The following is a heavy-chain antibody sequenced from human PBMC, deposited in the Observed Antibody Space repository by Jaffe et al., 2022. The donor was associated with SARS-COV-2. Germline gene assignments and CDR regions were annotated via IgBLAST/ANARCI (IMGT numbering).Heavy chain of an antibody. D-gene: IGHD1-26*01. J-gene: IGHJ4*02. CDR1: GYTFVDYF. Sequence: QVQLIQSGAEVKKPGASVKVSCKASGYTFVDYFMHWVRQAPGQGLEWMGRIKINGGGTNSAQKFQGRVTMTRDTSISTAYMELSRLTSDDTAVYYCVRDGGYYDLDYWGQGTLVTVSS. CDR2: IKINGGGT. V-gene: IGHV1-2*06. CDR3: VRDGGYYDLDY.